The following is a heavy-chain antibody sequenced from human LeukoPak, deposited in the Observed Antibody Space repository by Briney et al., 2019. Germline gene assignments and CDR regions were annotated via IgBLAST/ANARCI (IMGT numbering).Heavy chain of an antibody. CDR2: INPNSGGT. CDR3: ARALESNWFDP. CDR1: GYTFTGYY. Sequence: ASVKVSCKASGYTFTGYYMHWVRQAPGQGLEWMGWINPNSGGTNYAQKFQGRVTMTGDTSISTAYMELSRLRSDGTAVYYCARALESNWFDPWGQGTLVTVSS. V-gene: IGHV1-2*02. D-gene: IGHD5-24*01. J-gene: IGHJ5*02.